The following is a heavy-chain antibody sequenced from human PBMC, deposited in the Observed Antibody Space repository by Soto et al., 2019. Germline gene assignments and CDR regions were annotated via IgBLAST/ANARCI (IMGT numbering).Heavy chain of an antibody. Sequence: GASVKVSCKASGGTFSSYAISWVRQAPGQGLEWMGGIIPIFGTANYAQKFQGRVTITADESTSTAYMELSSLRSEDTAVYYCARDHRGVTTVTTPVNAFDIWGQGTMVTVSS. J-gene: IGHJ3*02. CDR1: GGTFSSYA. CDR2: IIPIFGTA. CDR3: ARDHRGVTTVTTPVNAFDI. V-gene: IGHV1-69*13. D-gene: IGHD4-17*01.